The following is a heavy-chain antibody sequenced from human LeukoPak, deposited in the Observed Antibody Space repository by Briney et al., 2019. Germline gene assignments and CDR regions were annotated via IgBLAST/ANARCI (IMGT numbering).Heavy chain of an antibody. CDR1: GGSFSGYY. D-gene: IGHD2-2*02. Sequence: SETLSLTCAVYGGSFSGYYWSWIRQPPGKGLEWIGEINHSGSTNYNPSLKSRVTISVDTSKNQFSLKLSSVTAADTAVYYCARLAHTRCHDHWGQGTLVTVSS. V-gene: IGHV4-34*01. CDR3: ARLAHTRCHDH. J-gene: IGHJ4*02. CDR2: INHSGST.